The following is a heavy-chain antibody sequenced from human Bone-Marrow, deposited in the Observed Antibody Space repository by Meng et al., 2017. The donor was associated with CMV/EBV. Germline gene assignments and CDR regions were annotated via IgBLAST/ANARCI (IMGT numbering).Heavy chain of an antibody. CDR3: ARDGRRLHQTVYYYYGMDV. J-gene: IGHJ6*02. V-gene: IGHV1-18*01. CDR1: GYTFTSYG. D-gene: IGHD4-11*01. CDR2: ISAYNGNT. Sequence: ASVKVSCKASGYTFTSYGISWVRQAPGQGLEWMGWISAYNGNTNYAQKLQGRVTMTTDTSTSTAYMELRSLRSDDTAVYYCARDGRRLHQTVYYYYGMDVWGQGTTVTVSS.